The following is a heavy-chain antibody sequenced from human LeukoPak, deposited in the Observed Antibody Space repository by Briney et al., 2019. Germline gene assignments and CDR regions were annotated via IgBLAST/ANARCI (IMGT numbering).Heavy chain of an antibody. CDR2: IYSGGST. CDR1: GFTVSSNY. Sequence: GGSLRLSCAASGFTVSSNYMSWVRQAPGKGLEWVSVIYSGGSTYYADSVKGRFTISRDNSKNTLYLQMNSLRAEDTAVYYCASSSLKYSSSWYYFDYWGQGTLVTVSS. D-gene: IGHD6-13*01. V-gene: IGHV3-66*01. CDR3: ASSSLKYSSSWYYFDY. J-gene: IGHJ4*02.